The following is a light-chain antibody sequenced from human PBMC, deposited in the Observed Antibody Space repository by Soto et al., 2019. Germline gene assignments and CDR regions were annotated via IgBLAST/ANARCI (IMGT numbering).Light chain of an antibody. CDR2: VNS. CDR1: RSKIGAGYD. V-gene: IGLV1-40*01. Sequence: QSALTQPPSVSGAPGQRVTISCTGSRSKIGAGYDLHWYQQFPGTAPKPLIYVNSNRPLGVPYRFSGSKSGTAATLVIMGLQAEDEADYFCQSYDNHLSGYVFGTGTKVSVL. J-gene: IGLJ1*01. CDR3: QSYDNHLSGYV.